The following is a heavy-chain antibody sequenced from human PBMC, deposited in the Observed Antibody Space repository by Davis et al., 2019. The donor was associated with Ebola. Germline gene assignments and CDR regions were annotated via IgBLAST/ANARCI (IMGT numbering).Heavy chain of an antibody. CDR3: ATHRRVAAAPLDY. Sequence: SETLSLTYTVSGGSISSYYWSWIRQPPGKGLEWIGYIYYSGSTNYNPSLKSRVTMSVDRSRNQFSLKLTSVTAADTAVYYCATHRRVAAAPLDYWGQGILVTVSS. D-gene: IGHD2-21*02. J-gene: IGHJ4*02. CDR1: GGSISSYY. V-gene: IGHV4-59*12. CDR2: IYYSGST.